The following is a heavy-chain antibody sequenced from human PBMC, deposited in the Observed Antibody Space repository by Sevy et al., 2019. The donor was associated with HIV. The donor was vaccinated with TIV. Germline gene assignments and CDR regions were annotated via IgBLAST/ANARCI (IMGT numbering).Heavy chain of an antibody. J-gene: IGHJ4*02. CDR1: GGTFSSYA. CDR3: ARDSRRDDYVPYY. Sequence: ASVKVSCKASGGTFSSYAISWVRQAPGHGLEWMGGIIPIFGTANYAQKFQGRVTITADESTSTAYMELSSLRSEDTAVYYCARDSRRDDYVPYYWGQGTLVTVSS. D-gene: IGHD4-17*01. CDR2: IIPIFGTA. V-gene: IGHV1-69*13.